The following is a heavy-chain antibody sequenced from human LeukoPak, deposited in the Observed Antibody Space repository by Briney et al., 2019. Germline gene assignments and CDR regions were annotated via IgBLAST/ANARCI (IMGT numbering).Heavy chain of an antibody. CDR2: IYYSGST. CDR3: ARVSGIAVAGKIDY. V-gene: IGHV4-61*01. D-gene: IGHD6-19*01. J-gene: IGHJ4*02. CDR1: GGSVSSGSYY. Sequence: PSETLSLTCTVSGGSVSSGSYYWSWIRQPPGKGLEWIGYIYYSGSTNCNPSLKSRVTISVDTSKNQFSLKLSSVTAADTAVYYCARVSGIAVAGKIDYWGQGTLVTVSS.